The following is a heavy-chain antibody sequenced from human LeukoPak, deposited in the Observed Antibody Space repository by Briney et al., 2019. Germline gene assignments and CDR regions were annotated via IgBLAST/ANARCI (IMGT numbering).Heavy chain of an antibody. V-gene: IGHV3-30-3*01. D-gene: IGHD1-26*01. J-gene: IGHJ5*02. Sequence: GGSLRLSCAASGFTFSSYAMHWVRQAPGKGLEWVAVISYDGSNKYYADSVKGRFTISRDNSKNTLYLQMNSLRAEDTAVYYCARLRRQGVGATTGWFDPWGQGALVTVSS. CDR2: ISYDGSNK. CDR3: ARLRRQGVGATTGWFDP. CDR1: GFTFSSYA.